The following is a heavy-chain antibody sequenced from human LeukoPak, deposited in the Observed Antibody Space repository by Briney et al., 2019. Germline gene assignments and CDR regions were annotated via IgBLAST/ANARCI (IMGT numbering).Heavy chain of an antibody. J-gene: IGHJ4*02. V-gene: IGHV3-53*01. Sequence: GGSLRLSCAASGFTVSSNYVSWVRQAPGKGLEWVSVIYTGGSTYYADSVEGRFTISRDNSKNTLYLLMNSLRAEDTAVYYCARGIPYFDYWGQGTLVTVSS. CDR1: GFTVSSNY. CDR2: IYTGGST. CDR3: ARGIPYFDY.